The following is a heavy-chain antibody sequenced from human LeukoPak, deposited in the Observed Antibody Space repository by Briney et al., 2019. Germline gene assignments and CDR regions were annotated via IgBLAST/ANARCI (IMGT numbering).Heavy chain of an antibody. D-gene: IGHD3-16*01. CDR1: GGSISSYY. CDR3: ARHGQEGVGDY. CDR2: IYYRGST. J-gene: IGHJ4*02. Sequence: PSETLSLTCTVSGGSISSYYWSWIRQPPGKGLEWIGYIYYRGSTNYNPSPQSRVTISVDTSKNQFSLKRSSVTAADTAVYYCARHGQEGVGDYWGQGTLVTVSS. V-gene: IGHV4-59*08.